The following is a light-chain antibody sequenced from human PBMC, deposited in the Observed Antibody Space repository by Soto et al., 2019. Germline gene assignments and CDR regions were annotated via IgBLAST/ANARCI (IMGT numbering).Light chain of an antibody. CDR1: SSNIGNNY. CDR3: GTWDSSLSAYV. Sequence: QSVLTQPPSVSAAPGQKVTISCSGSSSNIGNNYVSWYQQLPGTAPKLLIYDNNKRPSGIPVRFSGSKSGTSATLGITGLPTGDEADYYCGTWDSSLSAYVFGTGTKLTVL. J-gene: IGLJ1*01. V-gene: IGLV1-51*01. CDR2: DNN.